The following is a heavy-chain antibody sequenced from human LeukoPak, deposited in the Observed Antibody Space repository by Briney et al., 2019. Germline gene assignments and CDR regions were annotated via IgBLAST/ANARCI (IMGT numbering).Heavy chain of an antibody. CDR3: ARAPPRQGKYYFDY. V-gene: IGHV1-2*02. CDR1: GYTFTGYY. Sequence: ASVKVSCKASGYTFTGYYMHWVRQAPGQGLEWMGWINPNSGGTNYAQKFQGRVTMTRDTSISTAYMELSRLRSDDTAVYYCARAPPRQGKYYFDYWGQGTLVTVSS. J-gene: IGHJ4*02. CDR2: INPNSGGT.